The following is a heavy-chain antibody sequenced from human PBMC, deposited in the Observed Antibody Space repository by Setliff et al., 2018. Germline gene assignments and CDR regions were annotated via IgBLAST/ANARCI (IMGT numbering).Heavy chain of an antibody. D-gene: IGHD3-3*01. CDR3: ARHLARGMQIFGVAPRFGY. J-gene: IGHJ4*02. CDR1: GFTFESHT. Sequence: GGSLRLSCAASGFTFESHTMNWVRQAPGKGLEWVSSISGSSGYKYYADSLKGRFTISRDNAKSSLYLQVDSLRAADTAVYYCARHLARGMQIFGVAPRFGYWGQGTLVTVSS. CDR2: ISGSSGYK. V-gene: IGHV3-21*01.